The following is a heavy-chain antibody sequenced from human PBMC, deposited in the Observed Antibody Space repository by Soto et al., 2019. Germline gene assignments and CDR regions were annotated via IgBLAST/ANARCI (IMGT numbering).Heavy chain of an antibody. V-gene: IGHV3-30-3*01. CDR1: GFTFSGYA. Sequence: QVQLVESGGGVVQPGRSLRLSCAASGFTFSGYAMHWVRQAPGKGLEWVAVISYDGSNKYYADSVKGRFTISRDNSKNTLYLQMNSLRAEDTAVYYCARDLCSGGSCYWGAFDIWGQGTMVTVSS. J-gene: IGHJ3*02. CDR2: ISYDGSNK. D-gene: IGHD2-15*01. CDR3: ARDLCSGGSCYWGAFDI.